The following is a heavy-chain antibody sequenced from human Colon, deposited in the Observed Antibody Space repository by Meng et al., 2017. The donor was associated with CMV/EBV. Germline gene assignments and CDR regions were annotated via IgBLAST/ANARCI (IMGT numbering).Heavy chain of an antibody. J-gene: IGHJ6*02. CDR3: ARAGYDPSYYYYYGMDV. V-gene: IGHV3-21*01. Sequence: SCAASGFTFSSYSMNWVRQAPGKGLEWVSSISSSSSYIYYADSVKGRFTISRDNAKNSLYLQMNSLRAEDTAVYYCARAGYDPSYYYYYGMDVWGQGTTVTVSS. CDR1: GFTFSSYS. D-gene: IGHD5-12*01. CDR2: ISSSSSYI.